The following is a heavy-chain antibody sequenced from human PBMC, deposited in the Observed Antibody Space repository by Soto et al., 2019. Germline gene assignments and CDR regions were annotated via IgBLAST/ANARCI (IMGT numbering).Heavy chain of an antibody. J-gene: IGHJ4*02. V-gene: IGHV5-51*01. CDR2: IYPSDSDT. Sequence: GESLKISCKGSGYNFAGYWIAWVRQMPGKGLELMGIIYPSDSDTRYRPSFQGQVTISADRSISSAYLQWSSLGASDTAMYYCARGGVSTRTFDYWGQGTPVTVSS. D-gene: IGHD3-3*01. CDR3: ARGGVSTRTFDY. CDR1: GYNFAGYW.